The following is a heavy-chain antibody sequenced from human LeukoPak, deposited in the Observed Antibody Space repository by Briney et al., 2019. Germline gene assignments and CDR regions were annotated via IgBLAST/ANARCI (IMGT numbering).Heavy chain of an antibody. J-gene: IGHJ4*01. CDR1: GFTFSNYG. Sequence: GESLRLSCAASGFTFSNYGMQWVRQAPGKGLEWVAVVSHDGTTTFYADSVKGRFTISRDNSKNTLDLQMYSLKPEDTAVYYCARDRGAYCGGDCYLGFDYWGRGTLVTVSS. CDR2: VSHDGTTT. V-gene: IGHV3-30*03. CDR3: ARDRGAYCGGDCYLGFDY. D-gene: IGHD2-21*02.